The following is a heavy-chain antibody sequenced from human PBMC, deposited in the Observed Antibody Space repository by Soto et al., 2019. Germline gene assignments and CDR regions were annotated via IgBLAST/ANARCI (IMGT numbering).Heavy chain of an antibody. CDR3: TRVLFHDNYDQPFEY. V-gene: IGHV3-49*04. CDR1: VFKFDDYA. CDR2: IRSRSYAGTT. J-gene: IGHJ4*02. Sequence: PGGSLRLSCASSVFKFDDYAMSCVRQAPGRWLEWVGYIRSRSYAGTTAYAASVEGRFIISRDDTKSIAYLQMHGLRIEDTAVYYCTRVLFHDNYDQPFEYWGQGTLVRVS. D-gene: IGHD3-16*01.